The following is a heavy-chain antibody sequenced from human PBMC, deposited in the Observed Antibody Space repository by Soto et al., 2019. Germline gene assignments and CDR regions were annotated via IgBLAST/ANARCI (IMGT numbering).Heavy chain of an antibody. V-gene: IGHV1-18*01. D-gene: IGHD3-22*01. CDR1: GYTFTSYG. Sequence: ASVKVSCKASGYTFTSYGISWVRQAPGHGLEWMGWISAYNGNTNYAQKLQGRVTMTTDTSTSTAYMELRSPRSDDTAVYYCARGRDYYDSSGYYSDDAFDIWGQGTMVTVSS. J-gene: IGHJ3*02. CDR3: ARGRDYYDSSGYYSDDAFDI. CDR2: ISAYNGNT.